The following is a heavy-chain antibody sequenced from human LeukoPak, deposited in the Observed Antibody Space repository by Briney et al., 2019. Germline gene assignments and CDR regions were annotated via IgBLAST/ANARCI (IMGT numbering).Heavy chain of an antibody. CDR1: GGSISIYY. D-gene: IGHD6-6*01. V-gene: IGHV4-59*08. J-gene: IGHJ6*03. CDR3: ARQPSRSPHMDV. CDR2: ITYTGNT. Sequence: SETLSLTCTVSGGSISIYYRSWIRQPPGKGLEGIGYITYTGNTNYNPSLKSRVTISVATSKNQLSLKLSSVSAADTAVYYCARQPSRSPHMDVWGKGTTVTVSS.